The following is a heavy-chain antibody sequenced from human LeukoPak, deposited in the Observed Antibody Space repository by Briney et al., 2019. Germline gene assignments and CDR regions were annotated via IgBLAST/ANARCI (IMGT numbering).Heavy chain of an antibody. CDR1: GYTFTGYY. V-gene: IGHV1-2*02. Sequence: GASVKVSCKASGYTFTGYYMHWVRQAPGQGLEWMGWINPNSGGTNYAQKFQGRVTMTRDTSISTAYMELSRLRSDDTAVYYCARALRYFDWLLPLDAFDIWGQGTMVTVSS. CDR3: ARALRYFDWLLPLDAFDI. D-gene: IGHD3-9*01. J-gene: IGHJ3*02. CDR2: INPNSGGT.